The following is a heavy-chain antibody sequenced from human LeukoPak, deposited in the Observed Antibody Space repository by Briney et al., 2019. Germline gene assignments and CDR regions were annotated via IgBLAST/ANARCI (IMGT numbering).Heavy chain of an antibody. Sequence: GGSLRLSCAASGVTFSSYSMNWVRQAPGKGLEWVSSISSRSTYIYYADSVKGRFTISRDNAKNSLYLQMNSLRAEDTAVYYCAREVPGYYFDYWGQGTLVTVSS. CDR1: GVTFSSYS. V-gene: IGHV3-21*01. D-gene: IGHD2-2*01. J-gene: IGHJ4*02. CDR2: ISSRSTYI. CDR3: AREVPGYYFDY.